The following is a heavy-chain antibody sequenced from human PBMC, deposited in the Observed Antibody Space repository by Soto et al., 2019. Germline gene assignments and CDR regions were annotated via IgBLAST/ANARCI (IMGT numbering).Heavy chain of an antibody. J-gene: IGHJ4*02. V-gene: IGHV3-53*01. D-gene: IGHD6-19*01. CDR1: GFTVSSKY. CDR2: IYGGGTT. Sequence: EVQLVESGGGLIQPGGSLGLSCAASGFTVSSKYMTWVRQAPGKGLEWVSVIYGGGTTYYADSVKGRFTISRDNSKNTLYLQMNSLRAEDTAVYYCVQTTGWPGLDFWGQGTLVTVSS. CDR3: VQTTGWPGLDF.